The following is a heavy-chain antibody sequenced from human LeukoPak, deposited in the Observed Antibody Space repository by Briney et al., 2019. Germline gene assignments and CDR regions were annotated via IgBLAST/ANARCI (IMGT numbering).Heavy chain of an antibody. V-gene: IGHV4-39*01. CDR1: GGSISSSSYY. CDR2: IYYSGST. J-gene: IGHJ3*02. D-gene: IGHD4-11*01. Sequence: PSETLSLTCTVSGGSISSSSYYWGWIRQPPGKGLEWIGSIYYSGSTYYNPSLKSRVTISVDTSKNQFSLKLSSVTAADTAVYYCARPLIVVDYSNYPAAFDIWGQGTMVTVSS. CDR3: ARPLIVVDYSNYPAAFDI.